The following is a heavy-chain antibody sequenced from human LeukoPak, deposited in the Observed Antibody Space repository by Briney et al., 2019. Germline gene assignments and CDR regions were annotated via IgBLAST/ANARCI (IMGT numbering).Heavy chain of an antibody. V-gene: IGHV3-21*01. Sequence: GGPLRLSCAASGFTFSSYSMNWVRQAPGKGLEWVSSISSSSSYIYYADSVKGRFTISRDNAKNSLYLQMNSLRAEDTAVYYCARDPEAYDYVWGSYRYYDYWGQGTLVTVSS. CDR2: ISSSSSYI. J-gene: IGHJ4*02. D-gene: IGHD3-16*02. CDR3: ARDPEAYDYVWGSYRYYDY. CDR1: GFTFSSYS.